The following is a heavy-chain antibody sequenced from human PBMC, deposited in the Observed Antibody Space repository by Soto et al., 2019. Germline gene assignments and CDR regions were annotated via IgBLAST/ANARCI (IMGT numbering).Heavy chain of an antibody. CDR3: TTDVGDY. V-gene: IGHV3-49*03. CDR2: IKSRAYGGTT. J-gene: IGHJ4*02. CDR1: GFTFGDYA. Sequence: PGGSLRLSCTASGFTFGDYAMNWFRQAPGKGLEWIGFIKSRAYGGTTEYAASVKGRFTISRDDSKSIAYLQMNSLRTEDTAIYYCTTDVGDYWGQGTLVTVSS. D-gene: IGHD2-15*01.